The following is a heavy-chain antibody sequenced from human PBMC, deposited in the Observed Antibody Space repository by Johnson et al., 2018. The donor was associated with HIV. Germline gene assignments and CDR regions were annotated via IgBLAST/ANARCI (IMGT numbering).Heavy chain of an antibody. D-gene: IGHD6-6*01. CDR3: ASEVEYSILGGV. CDR1: GFTFSSYA. V-gene: IGHV3-30*04. J-gene: IGHJ3*01. CDR2: ISYDGSNK. Sequence: QVQLVESGGGAVQPGRSLRLSCEASGFTFSSYAIHWVRQAPGKGLEWVAVISYDGSNKYYADSVKGRFTISRDNSKNTLYLQMNSLRAEDTAVYYCASEVEYSILGGVWGQGTMVTVSS.